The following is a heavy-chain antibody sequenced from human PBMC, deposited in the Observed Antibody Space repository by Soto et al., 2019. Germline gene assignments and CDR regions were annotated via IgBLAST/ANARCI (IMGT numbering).Heavy chain of an antibody. Sequence: QVKLLESGPGLVKPSETLSLTCTVSGGSISSYYWSWIRQPPGKGLEWIGYIYSSGSTNYNPSLKSRVPISVDTSKNQFSLKLSSVTAADTAVYYCARRYGGGFDYWGQGTLVTVSS. CDR2: IYSSGST. V-gene: IGHV4-59*08. CDR3: ARRYGGGFDY. J-gene: IGHJ4*02. CDR1: GGSISSYY. D-gene: IGHD3-10*01.